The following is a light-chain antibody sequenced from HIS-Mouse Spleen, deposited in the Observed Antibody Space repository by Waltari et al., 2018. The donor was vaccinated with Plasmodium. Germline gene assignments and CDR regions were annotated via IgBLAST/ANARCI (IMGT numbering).Light chain of an antibody. Sequence: QSALTQPASVSGSPGQSITISCTGTSRHVGSYNLSSWYQQHPGNAPKLMIYEGSKRPSGVSNRFSGSKSGNTASLTISGLQAEDEADYYCCSYAGSSTFVVFGGGTKLTVL. CDR2: EGS. J-gene: IGLJ2*01. CDR1: SRHVGSYNL. V-gene: IGLV2-23*03. CDR3: CSYAGSSTFVV.